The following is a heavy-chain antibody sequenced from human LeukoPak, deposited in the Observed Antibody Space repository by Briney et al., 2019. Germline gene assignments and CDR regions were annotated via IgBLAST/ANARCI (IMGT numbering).Heavy chain of an antibody. V-gene: IGHV3-53*01. CDR3: ARAPDLSYYGMDV. CDR1: GFTVSSNY. CDR2: IYSGGST. Sequence: GGSLRLSCAASGFTVSSNYMSWVRQAPGKGLEWVSVIYSGGSTYYADSVKGRFTISRDNSKNTLYLQMNSLRAEDTAVYYWARAPDLSYYGMDVWGQGTTVTVSS. J-gene: IGHJ6*02. D-gene: IGHD3-3*01.